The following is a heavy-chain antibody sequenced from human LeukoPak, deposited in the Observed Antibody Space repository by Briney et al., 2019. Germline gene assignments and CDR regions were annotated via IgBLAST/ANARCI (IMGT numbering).Heavy chain of an antibody. CDR2: ISGSGGST. V-gene: IGHV3-23*01. J-gene: IGHJ4*02. Sequence: GGSLRLSCAASGFTFSSYAMSWVRQAPGKGLEWVSAISGSGGSTYYADSVKGRFTISRDNSKNTLYLQMNSLRAEDTAVYYCTTEDIVVVPAAMPFDYWGQGTLVTVSS. D-gene: IGHD2-2*01. CDR1: GFTFSSYA. CDR3: TTEDIVVVPAAMPFDY.